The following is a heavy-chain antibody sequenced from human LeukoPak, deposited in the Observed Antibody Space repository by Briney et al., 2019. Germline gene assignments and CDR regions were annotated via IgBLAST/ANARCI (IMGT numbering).Heavy chain of an antibody. Sequence: GGSLRLSCAASGFTFSSYDMHWVRQATGKGLEWVSAIGTAGDTYYPGSVKGRFTISRENAKNSLYLQMNSLRAGDTAVYYCARSHPQGYSGYDKYGFDPWGQGTLVTVSS. D-gene: IGHD5-12*01. J-gene: IGHJ5*02. CDR1: GFTFSSYD. CDR3: ARSHPQGYSGYDKYGFDP. V-gene: IGHV3-13*04. CDR2: IGTAGDT.